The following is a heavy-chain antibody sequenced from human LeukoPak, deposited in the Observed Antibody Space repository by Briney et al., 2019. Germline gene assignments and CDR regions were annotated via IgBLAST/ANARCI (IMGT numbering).Heavy chain of an antibody. CDR3: ARAAGRGLGNWFDP. CDR2: IGTAGDT. Sequence: GGSLRLSCAASGFTFSSYDMPWVRQATGKGLEWVSAIGTAGDTYYPGSVKGRFTISRENAKNSLYLQMNSLRAGDTAVYYCARAAGRGLGNWFDPWGQGTLVTVSS. J-gene: IGHJ5*02. V-gene: IGHV3-13*01. D-gene: IGHD4-17*01. CDR1: GFTFSSYD.